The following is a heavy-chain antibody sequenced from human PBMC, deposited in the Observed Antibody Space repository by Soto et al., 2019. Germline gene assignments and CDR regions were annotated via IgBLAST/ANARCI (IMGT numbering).Heavy chain of an antibody. Sequence: SETLSLTCTVSGGSISSYYWSWIRQPPGKGLEWIGYIYYSGSTNYNPSLKSRVTISVDTSKNQFSLKLSSVTAADTAVYYCARVINMDYYYMDVWGKGTTVTVSS. CDR2: IYYSGST. V-gene: IGHV4-59*01. J-gene: IGHJ6*03. D-gene: IGHD3-3*02. CDR1: GGSISSYY. CDR3: ARVINMDYYYMDV.